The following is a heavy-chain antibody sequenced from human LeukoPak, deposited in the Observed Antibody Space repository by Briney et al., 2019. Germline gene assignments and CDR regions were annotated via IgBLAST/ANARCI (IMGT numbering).Heavy chain of an antibody. Sequence: PVRSLRLSCAASGFTFADYAMHWVRQAPGKGLEWVSGISRNSGSIGYADSVKGRFTISRDNAKNSLYLQMNSLRAEDTALYYCAKDMGTYYYYGMDVWGQGTTVTVSS. V-gene: IGHV3-9*01. D-gene: IGHD1-1*01. CDR3: AKDMGTYYYYGMDV. CDR1: GFTFADYA. CDR2: ISRNSGSI. J-gene: IGHJ6*02.